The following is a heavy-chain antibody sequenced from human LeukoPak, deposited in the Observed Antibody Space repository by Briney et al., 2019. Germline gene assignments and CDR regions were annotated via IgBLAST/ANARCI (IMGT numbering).Heavy chain of an antibody. D-gene: IGHD6-19*01. Sequence: GGSLRLSCAGSGFTFSNSWMGWVRQAPGKGLEWVANVQHIGGETYYVDSVKGRFTISRDNSKNTLYLQMNSLRAEDTAVYYCARVLAVAGKIPPWGQGTMVTVSS. J-gene: IGHJ3*01. CDR1: GFTFSNSW. V-gene: IGHV3-7*04. CDR3: ARVLAVAGKIPP. CDR2: VQHIGGET.